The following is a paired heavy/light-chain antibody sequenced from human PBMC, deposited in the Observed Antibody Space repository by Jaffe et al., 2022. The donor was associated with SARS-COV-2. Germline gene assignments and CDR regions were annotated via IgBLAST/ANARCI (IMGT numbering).Light chain of an antibody. CDR2: WAS. CDR3: QQYYSVPYT. CDR1: QSVLYTSDNKNY. V-gene: IGKV4-1*01. J-gene: IGKJ2*01. Sequence: DIVMTQFPDSLAVSLGERATITCKSSQSVLYTSDNKNYLAWYQQRIGQPPKLLIYWASTRESGVPDRFSGSGSGTDFTLTISSLQAEDVAVYYCQQYYSVPYTFGQGTNLDIK.
Heavy chain of an antibody. Sequence: EAQLVESGGALVQPGGSLRLSCAASGFPFGAYPMSWVRQAPGKGLEWVSAISGSGSDTSYADSVKGRFTISRHDSENTVFLQMNTLRVEDTAVYFCAKGGWVVGVLSYFQRQGYMDVWGKGTTVTVSS. D-gene: IGHD3-10*01. V-gene: IGHV3-23*04. CDR1: GFPFGAYP. J-gene: IGHJ6*03. CDR3: AKGGWVVGVLSYFQRQGYMDV. CDR2: ISGSGSDT.